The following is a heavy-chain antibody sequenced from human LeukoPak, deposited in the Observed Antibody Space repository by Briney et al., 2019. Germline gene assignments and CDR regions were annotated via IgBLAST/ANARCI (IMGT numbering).Heavy chain of an antibody. CDR2: IHYTGST. CDR1: GVSISSNTFS. D-gene: IGHD6-13*01. CDR3: ARDQTAAAGTGFDY. Sequence: PSETLSLTCNVSGVSISSNTFSWGWIRQPPGTGLEWIGNIHYTGSTYYNPSLTSRVTISIDTSRNQFSLHLSSVTAADTAVYYCARDQTAAAGTGFDYWGQGTLVTVSS. J-gene: IGHJ4*02. V-gene: IGHV4-39*07.